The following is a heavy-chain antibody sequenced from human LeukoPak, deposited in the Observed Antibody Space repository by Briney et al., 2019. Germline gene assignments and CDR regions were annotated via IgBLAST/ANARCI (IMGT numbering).Heavy chain of an antibody. V-gene: IGHV3-23*01. J-gene: IGHJ4*02. CDR1: GCTFSSYA. CDR3: AKEGHYYDSSGYQGVLYYIDY. D-gene: IGHD3-22*01. CDR2: ISGSGGST. Sequence: GGSLRLSCAASGCTFSSYAMSWVRQAPGKGLEWVSAISGSGGSTYYADSVKGRFTISRDNSKNTLYLQMNSLRAEDTAVYYCAKEGHYYDSSGYQGVLYYIDYWGPGTLVTVSP.